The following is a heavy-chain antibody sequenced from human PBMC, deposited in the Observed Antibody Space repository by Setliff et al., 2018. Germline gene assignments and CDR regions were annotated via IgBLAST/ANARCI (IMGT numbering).Heavy chain of an antibody. D-gene: IGHD3-9*01. CDR2: INNDGSSG. J-gene: IGHJ6*03. V-gene: IGHV3-74*01. CDR1: GFTFSSYW. CDR3: ARGNYDILTGSSMDV. Sequence: GGSLRLSCAASGFTFSSYWMHWVSQVPGKGLVWVSRINNDGSSGDYADSVKGRFTISRDKSKNTLYLHLSSLRAEDTAVYYCARGNYDILTGSSMDVWGKGTTVTVSS.